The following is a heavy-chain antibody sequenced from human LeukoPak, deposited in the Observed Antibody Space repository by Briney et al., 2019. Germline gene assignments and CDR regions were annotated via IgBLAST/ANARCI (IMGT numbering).Heavy chain of an antibody. CDR3: ARAGSYYDTSGWGDYYYYYYMDV. J-gene: IGHJ6*03. CDR2: THYSGTT. V-gene: IGHV4-59*01. CDR1: GGFISNYY. Sequence: SETLSLTCPVSGGFISNYYWSWIRQSPGKGLEWIGYTHYSGTTNYNPSLQSRVTISVDTSKNQFSLKLSSVTAADTAVYCCARAGSYYDTSGWGDYYYYYYMDVWGKGTTVTVSS. D-gene: IGHD3-22*01.